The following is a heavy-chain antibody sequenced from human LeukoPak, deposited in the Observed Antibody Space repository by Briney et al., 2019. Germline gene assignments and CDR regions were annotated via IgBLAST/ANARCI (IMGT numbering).Heavy chain of an antibody. CDR2: LSYTGKT. V-gene: IGHV4-59*02. D-gene: IGHD2/OR15-2a*01. CDR3: SEGYFEPFAH. CDR1: GASVSTSH. Sequence: SETLSLTCVVSGASVSTSHWNWIRQLPGKGLEWIGCLSYTGKTDYNPSLTSRVTISLGTSKNQVSLKLRSVTAADTAVYYCSEGYFEPFAHWGQGTLVIVSS. J-gene: IGHJ4*02.